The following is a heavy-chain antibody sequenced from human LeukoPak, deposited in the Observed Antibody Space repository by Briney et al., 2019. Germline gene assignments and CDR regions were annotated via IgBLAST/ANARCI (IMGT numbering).Heavy chain of an antibody. CDR3: ARYNPYYDFWSGLYYYHMDV. CDR1: GGSISSGSYY. CDR2: IYTSGST. J-gene: IGHJ6*03. V-gene: IGHV4-61*02. Sequence: SQTLSLTCTVSGGSISSGSYYWSWIRQPAGKGLEWIGRIYTSGSTNYNPSLKSRVTISVDTSKNQFSLKLSSVTAADTAVYYCARYNPYYDFWSGLYYYHMDVWGKGTTVTVSS. D-gene: IGHD3-3*01.